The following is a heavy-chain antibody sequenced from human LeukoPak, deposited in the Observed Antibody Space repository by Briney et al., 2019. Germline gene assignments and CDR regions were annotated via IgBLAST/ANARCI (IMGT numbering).Heavy chain of an antibody. V-gene: IGHV3-23*01. CDR3: AKDYDFWSGYYGY. Sequence: GGSLRLSCAVSGFTVNSYYMSWVRQAPGKGLEWVSAISGSGGSTYYADSVKGRFTISRDNSKNTLYLQMNSLRAGDTAVYYCAKDYDFWSGYYGYWGQGTLVTVSS. CDR2: ISGSGGST. CDR1: GFTVNSYY. D-gene: IGHD3-3*01. J-gene: IGHJ4*02.